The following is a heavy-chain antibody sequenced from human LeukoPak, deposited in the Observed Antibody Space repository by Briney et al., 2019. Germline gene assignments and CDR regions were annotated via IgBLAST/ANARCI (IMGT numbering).Heavy chain of an antibody. J-gene: IGHJ4*02. D-gene: IGHD6-6*01. V-gene: IGHV3-30*01. CDR1: GFTFSSYA. CDR2: ISYDGSNK. Sequence: GGSLRLSCAASGFTFSSYAMHWVRQAPGKGLEWVAVISYDGSNKYYADSVKGRFTISRDNSKNTLYLQMNSLRADDTAVYYWARDRSSSSLFPRFDYWGQGTLVTVSS. CDR3: ARDRSSSSLFPRFDY.